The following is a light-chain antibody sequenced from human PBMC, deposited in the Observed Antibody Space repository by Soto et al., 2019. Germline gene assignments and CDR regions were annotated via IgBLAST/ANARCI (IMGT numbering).Light chain of an antibody. V-gene: IGLV2-14*03. J-gene: IGLJ3*02. CDR2: EVT. CDR1: SSDVGGYNF. Sequence: QSALTQPASVSGSPGQSITIACTGTSSDVGGYNFVSWYQQHPGKAPKLMISEVTNRPSGISNRFSGSKSGYTASLTSSGLPTEDEADYYCCSYTSSGTVVFGGGTKLT. CDR3: CSYTSSGTVV.